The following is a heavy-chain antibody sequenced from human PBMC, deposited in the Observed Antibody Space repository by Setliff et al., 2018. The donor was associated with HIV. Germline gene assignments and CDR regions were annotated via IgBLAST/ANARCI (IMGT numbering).Heavy chain of an antibody. CDR3: ARGYSAAGTLYYYGMDV. Sequence: GASVKVSCKVSGYTLTELSRHWVRQAPGKGLEWMGGFDPEDGNTNYAQKLQGRVTMTIDTSTSTAYLELRSLRSDDTAVYYCARGYSAAGTLYYYGMDVWGQGTTVTVSS. J-gene: IGHJ6*02. CDR2: FDPEDGNT. D-gene: IGHD6-13*01. V-gene: IGHV1-24*01. CDR1: GYTLTELS.